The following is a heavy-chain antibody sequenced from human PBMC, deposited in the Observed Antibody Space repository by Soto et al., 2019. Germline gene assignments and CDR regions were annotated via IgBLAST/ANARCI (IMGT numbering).Heavy chain of an antibody. CDR1: GGSISSSSYY. V-gene: IGHV4-39*01. D-gene: IGHD4-17*01. CDR2: IYYSGST. Sequence: SETLSLTCTVSGGSISSSSYYWGWIRQPPGKGLEWIGSIYYSGSTYYNPSLKSRVTISVDTSKNQFSLKLSSVTAADTAVYYCARHGLYTVTTPRGFDYWGQGTLVTVSS. CDR3: ARHGLYTVTTPRGFDY. J-gene: IGHJ4*02.